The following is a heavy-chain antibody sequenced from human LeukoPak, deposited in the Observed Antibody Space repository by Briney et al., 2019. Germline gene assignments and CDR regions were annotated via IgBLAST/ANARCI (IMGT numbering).Heavy chain of an antibody. D-gene: IGHD2-8*01. CDR2: INHGGGT. V-gene: IGHV4-34*01. Sequence: ETLSLTCAVYGGSFSGYYWSWIRQPPGKGLEWIGEINHGGGTNYNPSLKSRVTVTIDMSKNHFSMKLTSVTAADMAVYYCATKRPNGWYFDLWGRGTLVTVSS. CDR3: ATKRPNGWYFDL. J-gene: IGHJ2*01. CDR1: GGSFSGYY.